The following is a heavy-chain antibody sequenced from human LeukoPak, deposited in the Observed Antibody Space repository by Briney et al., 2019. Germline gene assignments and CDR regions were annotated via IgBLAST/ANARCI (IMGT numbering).Heavy chain of an antibody. Sequence: PGGSLSLSCAASGFTFAGYWISWVRQAPGKGLEWVANIKQDASEEYYVDSVKGRFTISRDNAKNSLYLQMNSLRAEDTAVYYCVRDRGRATVDYWGQGTLVTVSS. D-gene: IGHD1-26*01. CDR1: GFTFAGYW. J-gene: IGHJ4*02. V-gene: IGHV3-7*01. CDR2: IKQDASEE. CDR3: VRDRGRATVDY.